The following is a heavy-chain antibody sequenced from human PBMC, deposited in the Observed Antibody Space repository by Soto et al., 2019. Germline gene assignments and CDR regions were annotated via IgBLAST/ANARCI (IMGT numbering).Heavy chain of an antibody. J-gene: IGHJ5*02. CDR3: AREYCSSTSCLNWFDP. CDR2: ISSSSSTI. Sequence: EVQRVESGGGLVQPGGSLRLSCAASGFTFSSYIMNWVRQAPGKGLEWVSYISSSSSTIYYADSVKGRFTISRDNAKNSLYLQMNSLRAEDTAVYYCAREYCSSTSCLNWFDPWGQGSLVPVSS. D-gene: IGHD2-2*01. CDR1: GFTFSSYI. V-gene: IGHV3-48*01.